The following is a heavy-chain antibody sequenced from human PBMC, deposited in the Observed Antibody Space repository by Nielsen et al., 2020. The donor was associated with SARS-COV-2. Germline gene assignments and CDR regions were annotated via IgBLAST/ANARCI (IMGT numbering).Heavy chain of an antibody. CDR1: GGSISSSSYY. D-gene: IGHD6-19*01. CDR3: ARHMVAGWYFDL. CDR2: IYYSGST. Sequence: SETLSLTCTVSGGSISSSSYYWGWIRQPPGKGLEWIGSIYYSGSTYYNPSLKSRVTISVDTSKNQFSLKLSSVTAADTAVYYCARHMVAGWYFDLWGRGTLVTVSS. V-gene: IGHV4-39*01. J-gene: IGHJ2*01.